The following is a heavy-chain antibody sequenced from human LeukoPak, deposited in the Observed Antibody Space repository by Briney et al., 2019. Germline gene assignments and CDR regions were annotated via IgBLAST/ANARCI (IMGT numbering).Heavy chain of an antibody. J-gene: IGHJ3*02. CDR1: GFTFDDYG. CDR3: ARGYSGWELRDMAFDI. CDR2: INWNGGST. Sequence: GGSLRLSCAASGFTFDDYGMSWVRQAPGKGLEWVSGINWNGGSTGYADSVKGRFTISRDNAKNSLYLQMNSLRAEDTALYYCARGYSGWELRDMAFDIWGQGTMVTVSS. V-gene: IGHV3-20*04. D-gene: IGHD1-26*01.